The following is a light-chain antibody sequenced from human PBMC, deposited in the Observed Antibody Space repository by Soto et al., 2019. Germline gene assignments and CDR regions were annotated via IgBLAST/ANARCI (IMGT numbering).Light chain of an antibody. Sequence: QSVLTQPPSASGTPGQRVTISCSGSSSNIGSNYVYWYQHLPGTAPKLLIYRNNQRPSGVPDRFSGSKSGTSASLAISGLRSGDEADYYCAAWDDSLRGPVFGGGTKLTVL. J-gene: IGLJ3*02. CDR2: RNN. V-gene: IGLV1-47*01. CDR3: AAWDDSLRGPV. CDR1: SSNIGSNY.